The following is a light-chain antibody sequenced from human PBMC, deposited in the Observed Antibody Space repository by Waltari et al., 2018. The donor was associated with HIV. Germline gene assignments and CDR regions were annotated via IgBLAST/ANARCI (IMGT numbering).Light chain of an antibody. CDR3: AAWDDSLSGRV. V-gene: IGLV1-47*01. CDR1: NSNIGINY. Sequence: QSVLTQPPSASGTPGQRVTLYCSGSNSNIGINYVYWYQQLPGTAPKLLIYWAKQRPSGGPGRFSGSKSGTSSSRAISGLRSEDEADYYCAAWDDSLSGRVFGGGTNLTVL. J-gene: IGLJ3*02. CDR2: WAK.